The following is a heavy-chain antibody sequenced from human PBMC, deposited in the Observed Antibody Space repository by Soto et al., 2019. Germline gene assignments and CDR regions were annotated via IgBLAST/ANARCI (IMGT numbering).Heavy chain of an antibody. CDR3: AKAKGSSSWNFDY. J-gene: IGHJ4*02. D-gene: IGHD6-13*01. CDR2: ISWNSGSI. Sequence: VQLVESGGGLVQPGRSLRLSCAASGFTFDDYAMHWVRQAPGKGLEWVSGISWNSGSIGYADSVKGRFTISRDNAKNSLYLQMNSLRAEDTALYYCAKAKGSSSWNFDYWGQGTLVTVSS. V-gene: IGHV3-9*01. CDR1: GFTFDDYA.